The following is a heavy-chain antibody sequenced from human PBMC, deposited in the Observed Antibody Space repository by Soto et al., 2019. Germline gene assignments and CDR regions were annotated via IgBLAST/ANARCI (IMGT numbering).Heavy chain of an antibody. CDR2: IYHSGSS. CDR3: ARGMTTVTPLDY. V-gene: IGHV4-30-2*01. J-gene: IGHJ4*02. Sequence: QLQLQESGSGLVKPSQTLSLTCAVSGGSISSGGYSWSWIRQPPGKGLEWIGYIYHSGSSYYNPALKSRVTVSVDRSKNQFSLKLSSVPAADTAVYYCARGMTTVTPLDYWGQGTLVTVSS. CDR1: GGSISSGGYS. D-gene: IGHD4-4*01.